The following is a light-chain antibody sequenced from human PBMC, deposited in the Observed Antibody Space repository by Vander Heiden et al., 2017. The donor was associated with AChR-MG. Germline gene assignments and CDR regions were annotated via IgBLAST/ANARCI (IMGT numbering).Light chain of an antibody. CDR2: ENN. J-gene: IGLJ1*01. CDR3: GTWDSSLSACV. CDR1: SSNIGNNY. Sequence: QSVLTQPPSVSAAPGQKVTISCSGSSSNIGNNYVSWYQQLPGTAPKLLIYENNKRPSGIPDRFSGSKSGTSATLGITGLQTGDEADYYCGTWDSSLSACVFGTGTKV. V-gene: IGLV1-51*02.